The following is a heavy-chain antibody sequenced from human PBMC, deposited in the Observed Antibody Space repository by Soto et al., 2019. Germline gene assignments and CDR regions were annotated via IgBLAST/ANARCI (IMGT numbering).Heavy chain of an antibody. V-gene: IGHV4-4*07. Sequence: SETLSLTCRVSGSSFSNFYWSWIRQPAGKGLEWIGRIYTSGATSYNPSLKSRVTMSVDTSQTQMSLSVRYVTAADTAVYFCARGGIQLSYAFDYWGPGILVTVS. J-gene: IGHJ4*02. D-gene: IGHD1-1*01. CDR2: IYTSGAT. CDR1: GSSFSNFY. CDR3: ARGGIQLSYAFDY.